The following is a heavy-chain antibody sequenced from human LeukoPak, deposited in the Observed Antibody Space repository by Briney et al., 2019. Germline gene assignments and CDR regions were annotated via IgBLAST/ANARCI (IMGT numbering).Heavy chain of an antibody. CDR3: ARYCSSTSCYLDYYYGMDV. CDR2: ISYDGSNK. D-gene: IGHD2-2*01. Sequence: GGSLILSCAASGFTFSSYAMHWVRQAPGKGLEWVAVISYDGSNKYYADSVKGRFTISRDNSKNTLYLQMNSLRAEDTAVYYCARYCSSTSCYLDYYYGMDVWGQGTTVTVSS. CDR1: GFTFSSYA. V-gene: IGHV3-30-3*01. J-gene: IGHJ6*02.